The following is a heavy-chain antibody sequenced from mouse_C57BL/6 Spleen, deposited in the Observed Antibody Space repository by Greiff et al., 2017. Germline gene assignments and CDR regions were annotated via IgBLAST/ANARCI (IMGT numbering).Heavy chain of an antibody. J-gene: IGHJ3*01. CDR3: ARKGGYDVAWFAY. CDR2: IYPGSGST. Sequence: QVQLQQPGAELVKPGASVQMSCKASGYTFTSYWITWVKQRPGQGLEWIGDIYPGSGSTNYNEKFKSKATLTVDTSASTAYMQLSSLTSEDSAVYYCARKGGYDVAWFAYWGQGTLVTVSA. D-gene: IGHD2-2*01. V-gene: IGHV1-55*01. CDR1: GYTFTSYW.